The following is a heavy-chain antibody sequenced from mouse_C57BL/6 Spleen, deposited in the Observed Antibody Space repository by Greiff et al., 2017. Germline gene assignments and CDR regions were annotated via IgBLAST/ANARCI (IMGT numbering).Heavy chain of an antibody. CDR3: ASTVVATRAMDY. Sequence: VQLQQSGPELVKPGASVKISCKASGYSFPSYYIHWVKQRPGQGLEWIGWIYPGSGNTKYNEKFKGKATLTADTSSSTAYMQLSSLTSEDSAVYYCASTVVATRAMDYWGQGTSVTVSS. CDR1: GYSFPSYY. CDR2: IYPGSGNT. D-gene: IGHD1-1*01. J-gene: IGHJ4*01. V-gene: IGHV1-66*01.